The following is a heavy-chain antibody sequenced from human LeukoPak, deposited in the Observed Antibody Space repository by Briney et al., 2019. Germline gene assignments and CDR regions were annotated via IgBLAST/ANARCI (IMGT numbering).Heavy chain of an antibody. Sequence: VGSVKGRFTISRDNAKKSLYLQMNSLRGEDTAVYYCARGGTYDIWGQGTRVTVSS. V-gene: IGHV3-7*01. J-gene: IGHJ3*02. CDR3: ARGGTYDI.